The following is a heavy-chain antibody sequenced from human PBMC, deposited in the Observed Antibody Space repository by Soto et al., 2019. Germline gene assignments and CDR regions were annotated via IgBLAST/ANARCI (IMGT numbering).Heavy chain of an antibody. Sequence: GGSLRLSCAASGFTFSSYSMNWVRQAPGKGLEWVSSISSSSSYIYYADSVKGRFTISRDNAKNSLYLQMNSLRAEDTAVYYCARGKGTVFPPWFDPWGQGPLVTRS. CDR2: ISSSSSYI. V-gene: IGHV3-21*01. J-gene: IGHJ5*02. D-gene: IGHD4-4*01. CDR3: ARGKGTVFPPWFDP. CDR1: GFTFSSYS.